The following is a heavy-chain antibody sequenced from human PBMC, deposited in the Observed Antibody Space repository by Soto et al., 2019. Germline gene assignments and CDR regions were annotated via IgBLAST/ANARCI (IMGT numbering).Heavy chain of an antibody. D-gene: IGHD3-3*01. J-gene: IGHJ3*02. CDR3: ATRTIFGVVMGAFDI. CDR2: ISSSGGFT. CDR1: GFTFSDYY. Sequence: GGSLRLSCAGSGFTFSDYYMSWIRQAPGKGLEWVSYISSSGGFTDYADSVRGRFTVSRDNAKNSLYLQMNSLRSEDTAMYYCATRTIFGVVMGAFDIWGQGTMVTVSS. V-gene: IGHV3-11*01.